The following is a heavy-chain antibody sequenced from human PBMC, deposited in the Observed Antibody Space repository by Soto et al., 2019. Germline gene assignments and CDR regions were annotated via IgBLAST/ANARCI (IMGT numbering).Heavy chain of an antibody. CDR1: GFTFSSYS. V-gene: IGHV3-23*01. Sequence: GGSLRLSCAASGFTFSSYSMNWVRQVPGKGLEWVSAISGSGGSTYYADSVKGRFTISRDNSRNTVYLQMNSLRAEDTAVYYCAEARAAAPFYFDYWGQGTLVTVSS. CDR3: AEARAAAPFYFDY. CDR2: ISGSGGST. J-gene: IGHJ4*02. D-gene: IGHD6-13*01.